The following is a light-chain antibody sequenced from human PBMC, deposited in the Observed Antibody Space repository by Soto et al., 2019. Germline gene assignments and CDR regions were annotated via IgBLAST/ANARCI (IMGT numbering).Light chain of an antibody. CDR3: QHYGSGLT. J-gene: IGKJ4*01. V-gene: IGKV3-20*01. Sequence: ETVLTQSPGTLSLSPGERVTLSCRASQSVSSSHLAWYQQKPGQAPRLLIYGASSRATGIPDRFGGSGSGTDFTLTISRLEPEDFAVYYCQHYGSGLTFGGGTKVEIK. CDR1: QSVSSSH. CDR2: GAS.